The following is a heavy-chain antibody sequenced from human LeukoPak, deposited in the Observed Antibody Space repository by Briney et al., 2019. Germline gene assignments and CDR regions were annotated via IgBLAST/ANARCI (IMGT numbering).Heavy chain of an antibody. V-gene: IGHV4-39*01. CDR2: IYYSGST. Sequence: SEPLSLTRTVSGGPINSSSYYWRWIRHPPGKGLEWIGGIYYSGSTYYNPSLKTRVTISVDTSKTQFALKLTSVTAADTAVYYCATDYGDYYGMDVWGQGTTVTVSS. CDR3: ATDYGDYYGMDV. CDR1: GGPINSSSYY. J-gene: IGHJ6*02. D-gene: IGHD4-17*01.